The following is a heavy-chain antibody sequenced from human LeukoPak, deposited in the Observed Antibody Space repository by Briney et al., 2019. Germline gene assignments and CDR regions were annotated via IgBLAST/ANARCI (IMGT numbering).Heavy chain of an antibody. Sequence: GASVKVSCKASGYTFTGYYMHWVRQAPGQGLEWMGWINPNSGGTNYAQKFQGRVTMTRDTSISTAYMELSRLRSDDTAVYYCARARPWIQLWQSGGENWFDPWGQGTLVTVSS. CDR2: INPNSGGT. J-gene: IGHJ5*02. V-gene: IGHV1-2*02. CDR3: ARARPWIQLWQSGGENWFDP. D-gene: IGHD5-18*01. CDR1: GYTFTGYY.